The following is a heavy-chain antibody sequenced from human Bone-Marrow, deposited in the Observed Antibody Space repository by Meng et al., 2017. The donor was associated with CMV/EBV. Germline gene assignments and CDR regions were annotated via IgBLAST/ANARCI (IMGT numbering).Heavy chain of an antibody. CDR3: ARDPQLGGWGDHYYYYGMDV. CDR2: ISAYNGNT. V-gene: IGHV1-18*01. Sequence: ASVKVSCKASGYTFTSYGISWVRQAPGQGLEWMGWISAYNGNTNYAQKLQGRVTMTTDTSTSTAYMELRSLRSDDTAVYYCARDPQLGGWGDHYYYYGMDVWGQGTTVTVSS. J-gene: IGHJ6*02. D-gene: IGHD2-2*01. CDR1: GYTFTSYG.